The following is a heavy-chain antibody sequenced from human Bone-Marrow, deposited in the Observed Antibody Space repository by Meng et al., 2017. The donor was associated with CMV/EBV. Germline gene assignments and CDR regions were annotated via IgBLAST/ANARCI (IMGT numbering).Heavy chain of an antibody. CDR2: ISSSSSYI. CDR3: ARIRIAARPFGYYYYGMDV. V-gene: IGHV3-21*01. CDR1: GFTFSSYS. Sequence: GESLKISCAASGFTFSSYSMNWVRQAPGKGLEWVSSISSSSSYIYYADSVKGRFTISRDNAKNSLYLQMNSLRAEDTAVYYCARIRIAARPFGYYYYGMDVWGQGTTGHRLL. J-gene: IGHJ6*02. D-gene: IGHD6-6*01.